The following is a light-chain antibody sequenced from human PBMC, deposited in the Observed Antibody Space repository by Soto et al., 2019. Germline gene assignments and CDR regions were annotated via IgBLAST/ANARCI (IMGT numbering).Light chain of an antibody. CDR3: KQYNDWPT. V-gene: IGKV3-15*01. Sequence: VMTQSPATLSVSLGDSATLSCRASQSVSSNLAWYQLKPGQAPRLLIYGASTRATGIQASFSGSGSGTEFTLTISSLQSEDFAVYYCKQYNDWPTCGQGTKVDIK. J-gene: IGKJ1*01. CDR2: GAS. CDR1: QSVSSN.